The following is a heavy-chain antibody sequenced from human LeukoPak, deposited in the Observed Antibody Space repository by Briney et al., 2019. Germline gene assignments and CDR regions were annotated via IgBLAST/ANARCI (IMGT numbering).Heavy chain of an antibody. D-gene: IGHD3-9*01. V-gene: IGHV1-69*13. CDR3: ARGGYFDWFGSYYFDY. Sequence: SVHVSCKSSGGTYSSYAISWVRQARGKGREGMGGSIPIFGTANYAQKFEGRVTITADESTSTAYMELSSLRSEDTAVYYCARGGYFDWFGSYYFDYWGQGTLVTVSS. CDR2: SIPIFGTA. J-gene: IGHJ4*02. CDR1: GGTYSSYA.